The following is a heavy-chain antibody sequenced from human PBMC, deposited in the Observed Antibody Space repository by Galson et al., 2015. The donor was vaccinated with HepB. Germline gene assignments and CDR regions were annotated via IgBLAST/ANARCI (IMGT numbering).Heavy chain of an antibody. Sequence: CAISGDSVSSNSAAWNWIRQSPSRGLEWLGRTYYRSKWYNDYAVSVKSRITINPDTSKNQFSLQLNSVTPEDTAVYYCARASSGSYLSQYYYYGMDVWGQGTTVTVSS. CDR3: ARASSGSYLSQYYYYGMDV. J-gene: IGHJ6*02. CDR1: GDSVSSNSAA. D-gene: IGHD3-10*01. CDR2: TYYRSKWYN. V-gene: IGHV6-1*01.